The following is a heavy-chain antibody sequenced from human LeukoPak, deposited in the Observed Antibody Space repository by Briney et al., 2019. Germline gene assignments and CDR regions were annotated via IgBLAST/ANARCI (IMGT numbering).Heavy chain of an antibody. CDR3: ARLVWSGSCYFDY. V-gene: IGHV3-30*02. CDR1: GFTFSSYG. Sequence: PGGSLRLSCAASGFTFSSYGMHWVRQAPGKGLEWVTFIRFDGSYKSYADSVKGRFTISRDNSKNTLYLQMNSLRAEDTAVYYCARLVWSGSCYFDYWGQGTLVTVSS. J-gene: IGHJ4*02. CDR2: IRFDGSYK. D-gene: IGHD1-26*01.